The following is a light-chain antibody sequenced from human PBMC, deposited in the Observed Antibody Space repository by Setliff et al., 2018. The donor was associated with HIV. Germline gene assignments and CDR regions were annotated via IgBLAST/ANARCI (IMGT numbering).Light chain of an antibody. CDR2: DVT. V-gene: IGLV2-23*02. J-gene: IGLJ1*01. Sequence: SALTQPASVSGSPGQSITISCTGTSSDVGGYNYVSWYQQHPDKAPKPMIYDVTNRPSGVSNRYSGSKSGNTASLTISGLQAEDEADYYCCSYAGTTTFPPGVFGTGTKVTVL. CDR3: CSYAGTTTFPPGV. CDR1: SSDVGGYNY.